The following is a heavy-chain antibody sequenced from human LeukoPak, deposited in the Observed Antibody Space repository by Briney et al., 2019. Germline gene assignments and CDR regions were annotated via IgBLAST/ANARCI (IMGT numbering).Heavy chain of an antibody. CDR3: AREASIGDWSVDY. CDR1: GFTFSDYY. V-gene: IGHV3-11*04. J-gene: IGHJ4*02. CDR2: ISSSGSTI. Sequence: PGGSLRLSCAASGFTFSDYYMSWIRQAPGKGLEWVSYISSSGSTIYYADSVKGRFTISRDNAKNSLYLQMNSLRAEDTAVYYCAREASIGDWSVDYWGQETLVTVSS. D-gene: IGHD3-9*01.